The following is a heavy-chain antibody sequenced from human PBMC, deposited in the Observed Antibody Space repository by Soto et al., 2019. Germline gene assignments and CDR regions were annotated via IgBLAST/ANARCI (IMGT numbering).Heavy chain of an antibody. V-gene: IGHV1-69*13. Sequence: GASVKVSCKASGGTFSSYAISWVRQAPGQGLEWMGGIIPIFGTANYAQKFQGRVTITADESTSTAYMELSSLESEDTAVYYCAREPYTAENWFDPWGQGTQVTVSS. CDR1: GGTFSSYA. CDR3: AREPYTAENWFDP. CDR2: IIPIFGTA. J-gene: IGHJ5*02. D-gene: IGHD4-4*01.